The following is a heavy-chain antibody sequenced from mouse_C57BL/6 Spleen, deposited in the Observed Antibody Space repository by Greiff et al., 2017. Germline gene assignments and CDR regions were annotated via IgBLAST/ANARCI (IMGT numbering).Heavy chain of an antibody. D-gene: IGHD1-1*01. CDR2: IYPGDGDT. J-gene: IGHJ2*01. Sequence: QVQLKESGPELVKPGASVKISCKASGYAFSSSWMHWVKQRPGKGLEWIGRIYPGDGDTNYNGKFKGKATLTADKSSSTAYMQLSSLTSEDSAVYFCARNVYFYGSSYVDYWGQGTTLTVSS. V-gene: IGHV1-82*01. CDR3: ARNVYFYGSSYVDY. CDR1: GYAFSSSW.